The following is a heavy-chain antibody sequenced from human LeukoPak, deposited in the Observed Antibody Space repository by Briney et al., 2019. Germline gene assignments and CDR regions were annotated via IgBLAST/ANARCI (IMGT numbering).Heavy chain of an antibody. Sequence: SETLSLTCTVSGGSISSYYWSWIRQPAGKGLEWIGRIYTSGSTNYNPSLKSRVTMSVDTSKNQFSLKLSSVTAADTAVYYCARESGYYYDTSGYTFDYWGQGILVTVSS. CDR1: GGSISSYY. CDR3: ARESGYYYDTSGYTFDY. V-gene: IGHV4-4*07. CDR2: IYTSGST. D-gene: IGHD3-22*01. J-gene: IGHJ4*02.